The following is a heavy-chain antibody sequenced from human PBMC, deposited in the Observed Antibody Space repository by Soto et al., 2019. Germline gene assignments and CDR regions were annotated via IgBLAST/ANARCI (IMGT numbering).Heavy chain of an antibody. CDR2: IVVGSGHT. CDR1: GFTFTSSA. D-gene: IGHD3-9*01. J-gene: IGHJ6*02. CDR3: AAVPDILTGYPYYYYSMDV. Sequence: GASVKVSCKASGFTFTSSAVQWVRQARGQRLEWIGWIVVGSGHTNYAQKFQERVTITRDMSTSTAYMELSSLRSEDTAVYYCAAVPDILTGYPYYYYSMDVWGQGTTVTVSS. V-gene: IGHV1-58*01.